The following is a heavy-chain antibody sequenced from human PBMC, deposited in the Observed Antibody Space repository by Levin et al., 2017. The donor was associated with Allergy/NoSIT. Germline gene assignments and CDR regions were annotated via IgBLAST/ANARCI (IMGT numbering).Heavy chain of an antibody. Sequence: GGSLRLSCGASGFTISPYSMNWVRQAPGKGLEWVSFISISSSYIYYADAVKARFTISRDNAKNSLYLQMNSLRAEDTALYCWAVSSGGRLCAFDIWGQGTMVTVSS. D-gene: IGHD6-19*01. CDR2: ISISSSYI. J-gene: IGHJ3*02. V-gene: IGHV3-21*01. CDR1: GFTISPYS. CDR3: AVSSGGRLCAFDI.